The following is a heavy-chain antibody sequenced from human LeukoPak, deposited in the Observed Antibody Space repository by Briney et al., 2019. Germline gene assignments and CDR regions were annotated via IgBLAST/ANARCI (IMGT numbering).Heavy chain of an antibody. V-gene: IGHV4-59*01. CDR2: IYYSGST. J-gene: IGHJ4*02. Sequence: SETLSLTCTVSGGSISSYYWSWIRQPPGKGLEWIGYIYYSGSTNYDPSLKSRVTISVDTSKNQFSLKLSSVTAADTAVYYCARENRGGYYPDYWGQGTLVTVSS. CDR1: GGSISSYY. CDR3: ARENRGGYYPDY. D-gene: IGHD3-22*01.